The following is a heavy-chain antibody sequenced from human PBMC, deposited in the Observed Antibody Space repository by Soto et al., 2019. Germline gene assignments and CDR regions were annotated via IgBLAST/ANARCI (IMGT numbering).Heavy chain of an antibody. CDR1: GYRFTSYW. CDR3: ARRMALGYSAYKGDC. CDR2: IYPGDSDT. Sequence: EVQLVQSGAEVKKPGESLKISCEGSGYRFTSYWIAWVRQMPGKGLEWMGIIYPGDSDTRYSPSFQGQVVISADRSISAAYLQWTRPKASDTAMYDCARRMALGYSAYKGDCWGLGTLVPVSS. V-gene: IGHV5-51*03. J-gene: IGHJ4*02. D-gene: IGHD5-12*01.